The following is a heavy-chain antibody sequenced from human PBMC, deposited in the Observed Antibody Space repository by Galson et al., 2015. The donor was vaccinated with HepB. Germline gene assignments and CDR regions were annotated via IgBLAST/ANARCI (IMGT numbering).Heavy chain of an antibody. V-gene: IGHV4-59*11. CDR1: GGSISSHY. J-gene: IGHJ4*02. CDR3: ARGHGWLLDDY. CDR2: IYYSGST. Sequence: ETLSLTCTVSGGSISSHYWSWIRQPPGKGLEWIGYIYYSGSTNYNPSLKSRVTISVDTSKNQFSLKLSSVTAADTAVYYCARGHGWLLDDYWGQGTLVTVSS. D-gene: IGHD3-9*01.